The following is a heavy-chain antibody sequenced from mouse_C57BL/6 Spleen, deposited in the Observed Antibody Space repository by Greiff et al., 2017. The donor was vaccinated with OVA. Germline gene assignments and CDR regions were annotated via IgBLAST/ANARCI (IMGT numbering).Heavy chain of an antibody. CDR3: ARGPRPGFDY. CDR1: GYTFTSYW. Sequence: QVQLQQPGAELVRPGTSVKLSCKASGYTFTSYWMHWVKQRPGQGLEWIGVIDPSDSYTNYNQKFKGKATLTVDTSSSTAYMQLSSLTSEDSAVYYWARGPRPGFDYWGQGTTLTVSS. J-gene: IGHJ2*01. D-gene: IGHD3-1*01. V-gene: IGHV1-59*01. CDR2: IDPSDSYT.